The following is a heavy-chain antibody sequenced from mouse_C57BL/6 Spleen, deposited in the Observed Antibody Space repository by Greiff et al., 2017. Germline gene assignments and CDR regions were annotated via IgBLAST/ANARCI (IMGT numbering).Heavy chain of an antibody. J-gene: IGHJ4*01. CDR2: IDPSDSYT. CDR3: ARCGPYYAMDY. V-gene: IGHV1-69*01. CDR1: GYTFTSYW. Sequence: QVQLQQPGTELVMPGASVKLSCKASGYTFTSYWMHWVKQRPGQGLEWIGEIDPSDSYTNYNQKFKGKSTLTVDKSSSTAYMQLSSLTSEDSAVYYCARCGPYYAMDYWGQGTSVTVSS.